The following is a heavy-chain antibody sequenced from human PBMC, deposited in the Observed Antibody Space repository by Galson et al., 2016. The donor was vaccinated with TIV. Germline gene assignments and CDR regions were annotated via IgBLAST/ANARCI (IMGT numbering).Heavy chain of an antibody. CDR1: GFTFRSYG. Sequence: SLRLSCAASGFTFRSYGMHWVRQAPGKGLEWVATISNDGSNKYYADSVKGRFTISRDNSKNTLDLQMNSLRAEDTAVYYCARTLSRFFDWGQGTLVTVSS. V-gene: IGHV3-30*03. D-gene: IGHD3-3*01. CDR3: ARTLSRFFD. J-gene: IGHJ4*02. CDR2: ISNDGSNK.